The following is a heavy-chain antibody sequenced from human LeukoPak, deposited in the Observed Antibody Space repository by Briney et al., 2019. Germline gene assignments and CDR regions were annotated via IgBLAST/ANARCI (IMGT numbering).Heavy chain of an antibody. CDR1: GFTFSSYA. V-gene: IGHV3-30-3*01. J-gene: IGHJ4*02. Sequence: PGGSLRLSCAASGFTFSSYAMHWVRQAPGKGLEWVAVISYDGSNKYYADSVKSRFTISRDNSKNTLYLQMNSLRAEDTAVYYCARDQYSGWYYFSGISFDYWGQGTLVTVSS. CDR3: ARDQYSGWYYFSGISFDY. D-gene: IGHD6-19*01. CDR2: ISYDGSNK.